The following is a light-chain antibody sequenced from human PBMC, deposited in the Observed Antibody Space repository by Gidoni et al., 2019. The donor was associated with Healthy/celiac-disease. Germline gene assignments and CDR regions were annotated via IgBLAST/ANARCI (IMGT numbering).Light chain of an antibody. Sequence: STGSASVGDRVTITCRASQSISSWLAWYQQKPGKAPKLLIYKASSLESGVPSRFSGSGSGTEFTLTISSLQPDDFATYYCQQYNSYPMYTFGQGTKLEIK. V-gene: IGKV1-5*03. J-gene: IGKJ2*01. CDR2: KAS. CDR3: QQYNSYPMYT. CDR1: QSISSW.